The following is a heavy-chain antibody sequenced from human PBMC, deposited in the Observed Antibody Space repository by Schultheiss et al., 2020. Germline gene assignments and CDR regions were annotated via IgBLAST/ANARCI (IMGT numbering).Heavy chain of an antibody. V-gene: IGHV1-8*01. CDR1: GYTFTSYD. CDR3: ARALRVVVPAARSLYYYYYMDV. J-gene: IGHJ6*03. CDR2: MNPNSGNT. D-gene: IGHD2-2*01. Sequence: AFVKVSCKASGYTFTSYDINWVRQATGQGLEWMGWMNPNSGNTGYAQKFQGRVTMTRNTSISTAYMELSSLRSEDTAVYYCARALRVVVPAARSLYYYYYMDVWGKGTTVTVSS.